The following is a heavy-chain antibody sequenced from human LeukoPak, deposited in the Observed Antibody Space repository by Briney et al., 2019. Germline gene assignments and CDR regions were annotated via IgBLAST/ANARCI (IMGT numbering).Heavy chain of an antibody. CDR2: INSDGSST. J-gene: IGHJ3*02. Sequence: PGGSLRLSCAASGFTFSSYWMHWVRQAPGKGLVWVSRINSDGSSTSYADSVKGRFTISRDNAKNSLYLQMNSLRAEDTAVYYCARVLYDYVWGSYRYDHAFDIWGQGTMVTVSS. CDR3: ARVLYDYVWGSYRYDHAFDI. V-gene: IGHV3-74*01. D-gene: IGHD3-16*02. CDR1: GFTFSSYW.